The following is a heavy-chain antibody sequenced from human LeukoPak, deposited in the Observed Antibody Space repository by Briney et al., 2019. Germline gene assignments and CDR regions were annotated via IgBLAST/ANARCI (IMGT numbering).Heavy chain of an antibody. Sequence: SVTVSCKASGGTFSSYAISWVRQAPGQGLEWMGGIIPIFGTANYAQKFQGRVTITADESTSTAYMELSSLRSEDTAVYYCARVSGGYIKLEYNWFDPWGQGTLVAVSS. CDR3: ARVSGGYIKLEYNWFDP. CDR2: IIPIFGTA. V-gene: IGHV1-69*13. D-gene: IGHD5-24*01. CDR1: GGTFSSYA. J-gene: IGHJ5*02.